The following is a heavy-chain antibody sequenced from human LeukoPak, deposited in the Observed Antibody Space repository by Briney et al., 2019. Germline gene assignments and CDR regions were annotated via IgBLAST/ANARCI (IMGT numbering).Heavy chain of an antibody. Sequence: SETLSVTCTVSGAFSSRFYWSWVRQSPGKGLEWIGNIFFSGHSNYNPSLTGRVTISPDTSKSQFSLKMTSVTAADTALYYCARIDPLGYFDQWGQGTLVTVSS. V-gene: IGHV4-59*13. CDR3: ARIDPLGYFDQ. D-gene: IGHD3-10*01. J-gene: IGHJ4*02. CDR1: GAFSSRFY. CDR2: IFFSGHS.